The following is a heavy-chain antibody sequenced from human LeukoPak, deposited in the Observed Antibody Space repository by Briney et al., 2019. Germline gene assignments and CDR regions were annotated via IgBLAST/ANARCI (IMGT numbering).Heavy chain of an antibody. CDR1: GYTFTTYG. V-gene: IGHV1-18*01. CDR2: ISAYNGNT. CDR3: AREGRITVSGVEYYYFHY. Sequence: ASVKVSCKASGYTFTTYGLCWVRQAPGQGLEWMGWISAYNGNTNFAQKLQGRVTMTTDTSTSTAYMELRSLRSDDTAVYYCAREGRITVSGVEYYYFHYWRQATLVTVSS. D-gene: IGHD3-3*01. J-gene: IGHJ4*02.